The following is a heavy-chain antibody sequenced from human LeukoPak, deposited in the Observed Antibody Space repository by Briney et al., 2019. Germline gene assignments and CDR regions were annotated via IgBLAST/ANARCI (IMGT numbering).Heavy chain of an antibody. Sequence: GGSLRLSCAASGFTFSSYAMSWVRQASGKGLEGVSAIIGSGGSTYYADSVKGRFTISRDNSKNTLYLQMNSLRAEDTAVYYCAKSKAPEYYDSSGWPFDYWGQGTLVTVSS. CDR1: GFTFSSYA. CDR2: IIGSGGST. D-gene: IGHD3-22*01. CDR3: AKSKAPEYYDSSGWPFDY. J-gene: IGHJ4*02. V-gene: IGHV3-23*01.